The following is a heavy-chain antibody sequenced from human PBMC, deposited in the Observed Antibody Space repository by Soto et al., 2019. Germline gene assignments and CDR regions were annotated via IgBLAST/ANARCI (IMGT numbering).Heavy chain of an antibody. CDR2: IYGDGITA. V-gene: IGHV3-23*01. CDR1: GLTFSSYA. D-gene: IGHD3-9*01. J-gene: IGHJ4*02. CDR3: AQDFPRGVAGGIFFDY. Sequence: GGSLRLSCAASGLTFSSYAMTWVRQAPGKGLEWVSSIYGDGITAYYADSVKGRFTISRDNSKNTLDLQMNSLRAEDTALYYCAQDFPRGVAGGIFFDYWGQGALVTVSS.